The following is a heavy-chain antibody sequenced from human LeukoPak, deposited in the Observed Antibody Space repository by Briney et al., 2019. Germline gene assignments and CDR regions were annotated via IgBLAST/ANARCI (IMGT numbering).Heavy chain of an antibody. V-gene: IGHV3-74*01. CDR2: ITSDGSGT. D-gene: IGHD2-15*01. CDR3: ARDGILGSHDY. CDR1: GFTFSSYS. Sequence: GGSLRLSCAASGFTFSSYSMNWVRQAPGKGLVWVSRITSDGSGTSYADSVKGRFTISRDIPKNTLYLQMNSLRAEDTAVYYCARDGILGSHDYWGQGTLVTVSS. J-gene: IGHJ4*02.